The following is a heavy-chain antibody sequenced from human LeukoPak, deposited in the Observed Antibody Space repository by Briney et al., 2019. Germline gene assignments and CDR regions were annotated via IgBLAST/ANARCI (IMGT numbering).Heavy chain of an antibody. Sequence: SETLSLTCTVSAGSISSSSYYWGWIRQPPGKGLEWIGSIYYSGSTYYNPSLKSRVTISVDTSKNQFSLKLSSVTAADTAVYYCARHTYNWEWVYWGQGTLVTVSS. CDR2: IYYSGST. CDR1: AGSISSSSYY. V-gene: IGHV4-39*01. D-gene: IGHD1-20*01. CDR3: ARHTYNWEWVY. J-gene: IGHJ4*02.